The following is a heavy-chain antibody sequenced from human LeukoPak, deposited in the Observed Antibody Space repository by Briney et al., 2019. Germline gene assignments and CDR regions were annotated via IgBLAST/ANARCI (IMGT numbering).Heavy chain of an antibody. CDR2: IRYDGSNK. V-gene: IGHV3-30*02. Sequence: PGGSLRLSCAASGFTFSSYGMHWVRQAPGKGLEWVAFIRYDGSNKYYADSVMGRFTISRDNSKNTLYLQMNSLRAEDTAVYYCAKEYYDFWSGYLNAFDIWGQGTMVTVSS. CDR3: AKEYYDFWSGYLNAFDI. CDR1: GFTFSSYG. J-gene: IGHJ3*02. D-gene: IGHD3-3*01.